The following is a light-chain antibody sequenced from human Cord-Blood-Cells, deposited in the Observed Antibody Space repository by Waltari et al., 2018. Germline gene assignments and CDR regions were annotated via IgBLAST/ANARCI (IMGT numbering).Light chain of an antibody. J-gene: IGKJ2*01. CDR2: AAA. Sequence: DIQMTQSPCSLSTSVGDRVTITCQASQSISSYLNWYQQKPGKAPKLLIYAAASLQSGVPSRFSGSGSGTDFTLTISSLQPEDFATYYCQQSYSTPYTFGQGTKLEIK. CDR1: QSISSY. CDR3: QQSYSTPYT. V-gene: IGKV1-39*01.